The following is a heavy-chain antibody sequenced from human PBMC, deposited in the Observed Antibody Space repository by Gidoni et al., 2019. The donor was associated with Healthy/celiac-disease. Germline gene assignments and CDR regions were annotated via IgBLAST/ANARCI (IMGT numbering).Heavy chain of an antibody. Sequence: EVQLLESGGGLVQPGGSLRLSCAASGFTFSSDAMSWVRPAPGKGREWVPAISGSGGGTYYADSVKGRFTTSRDNSKNTLYLQMNSLRAEDTAVYYCAKSRDSSGPHRVDYWGQGTLVTVSS. J-gene: IGHJ4*02. CDR1: GFTFSSDA. CDR2: ISGSGGGT. V-gene: IGHV3-23*01. D-gene: IGHD3-22*01. CDR3: AKSRDSSGPHRVDY.